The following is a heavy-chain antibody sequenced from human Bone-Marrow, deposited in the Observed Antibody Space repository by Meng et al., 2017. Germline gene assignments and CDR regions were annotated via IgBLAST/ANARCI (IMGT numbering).Heavy chain of an antibody. D-gene: IGHD1-14*01. CDR1: GFTFSSYY. CDR2: ISSSGSTI. Sequence: GESLKISCAASGFTFSSYYMHWVRQAPGKGLEWVSYISSSGSTIYYADSVKGRFTISRDNAKNSLYLQMNSLRAEDTAVYYCARDSFDFRKIYYFDYWGQGTLVTVSS. V-gene: IGHV3-48*04. J-gene: IGHJ4*02. CDR3: ARDSFDFRKIYYFDY.